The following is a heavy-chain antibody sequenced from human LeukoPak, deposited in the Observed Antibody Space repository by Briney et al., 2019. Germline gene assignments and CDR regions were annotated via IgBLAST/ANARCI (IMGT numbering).Heavy chain of an antibody. V-gene: IGHV3-21*01. CDR2: ISSSRSYI. D-gene: IGHD6-13*01. Sequence: PGGSLRLSCAASGFTFSGSAMHWVRQASGKGLVWVSFISSSRSYIYYADSVKGRFTISRDNAKNSLYLQMNSLRAEDTAVYYCARFIAAPYYFDYWGRGTLVTVSS. J-gene: IGHJ4*02. CDR3: ARFIAAPYYFDY. CDR1: GFTFSGSA.